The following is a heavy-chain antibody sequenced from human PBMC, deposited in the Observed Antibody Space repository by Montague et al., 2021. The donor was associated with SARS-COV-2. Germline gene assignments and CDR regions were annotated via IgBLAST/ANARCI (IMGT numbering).Heavy chain of an antibody. J-gene: IGHJ4*02. CDR1: GGSISRYY. CDR2: ISESGSP. CDR3: ARQGVFSYTMGEN. Sequence: SETLSLTCTVSGGSISRYYWSWIRQSPGQGLEWIAYISESGSPNYNPSLSSRVTVSVDTSKNQLSLKLSSVTAADTAVYYCARQGVFSYTMGENWGQGTLVTVSS. V-gene: IGHV4-59*08. D-gene: IGHD1-26*01.